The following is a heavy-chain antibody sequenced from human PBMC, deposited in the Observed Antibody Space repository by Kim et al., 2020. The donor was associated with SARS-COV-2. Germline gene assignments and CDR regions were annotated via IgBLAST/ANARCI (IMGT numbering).Heavy chain of an antibody. Sequence: KYKPGSVKGRFTISRENAKNSLYLQMNSLRAGDTAVYYCAREGRGAAFDIWGQGTMVTVSS. CDR2: K. V-gene: IGHV3-13*01. CDR3: AREGRGAAFDI. D-gene: IGHD3-10*01. J-gene: IGHJ3*02.